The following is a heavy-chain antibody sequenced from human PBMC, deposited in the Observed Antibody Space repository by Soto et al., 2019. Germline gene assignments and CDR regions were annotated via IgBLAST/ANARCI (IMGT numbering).Heavy chain of an antibody. J-gene: IGHJ6*02. CDR1: GGSISSGDYY. CDR3: ASGGCSGGSCYFSYYGMDV. Sequence: NPSETLSLTCTVSGGSISSGDYYWSWIRQPPGKGLEWIGYIYYSGSTYYNPSLKSRVTISVDTSKNQFSLKLSSVTAADTAVYYCASGGCSGGSCYFSYYGMDVWGQGTTVTVSS. D-gene: IGHD2-15*01. V-gene: IGHV4-30-4*01. CDR2: IYYSGST.